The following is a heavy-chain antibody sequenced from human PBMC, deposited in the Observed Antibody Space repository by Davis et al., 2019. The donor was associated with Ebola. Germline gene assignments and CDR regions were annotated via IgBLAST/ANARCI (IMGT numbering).Heavy chain of an antibody. CDR2: IHPGDSDT. Sequence: GESLKISCKASGYIFSTYWIGWVRQMPGKGLEWMGIIHPGDSDTRHSPSFQGQVTISADKSISTAYLQWNSLKASDTAMYYCARLEESWMSTIKGWFDIWGQGTMVTVSS. J-gene: IGHJ3*02. D-gene: IGHD5-24*01. CDR3: ARLEESWMSTIKGWFDI. V-gene: IGHV5-51*01. CDR1: GYIFSTYW.